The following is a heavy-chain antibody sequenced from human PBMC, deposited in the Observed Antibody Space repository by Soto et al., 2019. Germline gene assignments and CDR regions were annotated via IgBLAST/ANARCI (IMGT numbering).Heavy chain of an antibody. CDR3: ARVSSRGSAPVYYYYYYMDV. CDR2: INHSGST. Sequence: SETLSLTCAVYGASFSGYYWSWIRQPPGKGLEWIGEINHSGSTNYNPSLKSRVTISVDTSKNQFSLNLSSVTAADTAVYYCARVSSRGSAPVYYYYYYMDVWDIGTTVTVSS. J-gene: IGHJ6*03. CDR1: GASFSGYY. V-gene: IGHV4-34*01. D-gene: IGHD3-10*01.